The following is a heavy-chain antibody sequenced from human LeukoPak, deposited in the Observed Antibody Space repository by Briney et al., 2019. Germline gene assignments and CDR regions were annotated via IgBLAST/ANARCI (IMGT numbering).Heavy chain of an antibody. V-gene: IGHV4-39*01. D-gene: IGHD6-13*01. J-gene: IGHJ6*03. CDR3: ARAPGIAAAGTFWYYYYYMDV. Sequence: SETLSLTCTVSGGSISSSSYYWGWIRQPPGKGLEWIGSIYYSGSTYYNPSLKSRVTISVDTSKNQFSLKLSPVTAADTAVYYCARAPGIAAAGTFWYYYYYMDVWGKGTTVTISS. CDR1: GGSISSSSYY. CDR2: IYYSGST.